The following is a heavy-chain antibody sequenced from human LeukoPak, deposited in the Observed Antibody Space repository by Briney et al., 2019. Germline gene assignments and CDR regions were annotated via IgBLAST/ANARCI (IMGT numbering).Heavy chain of an antibody. CDR1: GFXFSSYG. CDR2: IWYDGSNK. CDR3: ASRSPALDY. Sequence: GGSLRLSCAASGFXFSSYGMHWVRQAPGKGLEWVAVIWYDGSNKYYADSVKGRFTISRDNSKNTLYLQMNSLRADDTAVYYCASRSPALDYWGQGTLVTVSS. J-gene: IGHJ4*02. D-gene: IGHD2-2*01. V-gene: IGHV3-33*01.